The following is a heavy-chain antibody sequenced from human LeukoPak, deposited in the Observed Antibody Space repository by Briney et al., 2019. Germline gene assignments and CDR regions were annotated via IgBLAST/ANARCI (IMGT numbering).Heavy chain of an antibody. D-gene: IGHD3-10*01. V-gene: IGHV4-39*01. J-gene: IGHJ4*02. Sequence: SETLSLTCTVSNGSISSRSYYWGWIRQPPGKGLEWIGSVYYSGSTYYNPSLKSRVTISVDTSKNQFSLTLSSVTAADTAVYYCAGHGSGSYYRFDYWGQGTLVAVSS. CDR3: AGHGSGSYYRFDY. CDR1: NGSISSRSYY. CDR2: VYYSGST.